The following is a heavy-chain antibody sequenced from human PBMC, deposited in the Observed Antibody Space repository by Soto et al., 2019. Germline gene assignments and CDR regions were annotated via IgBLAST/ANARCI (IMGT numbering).Heavy chain of an antibody. Sequence: ASVKVSCKASGYTFTSYGISWVRQAPGQGLEWMGWISAYNGNTNYAQKLQGRVTMTTDTSTSTAYMELRSLRSDDTAVYYCASQITMVRHYYYGMDVWGQGTTVTVSS. CDR1: GYTFTSYG. V-gene: IGHV1-18*04. CDR3: ASQITMVRHYYYGMDV. D-gene: IGHD3-10*01. CDR2: ISAYNGNT. J-gene: IGHJ6*02.